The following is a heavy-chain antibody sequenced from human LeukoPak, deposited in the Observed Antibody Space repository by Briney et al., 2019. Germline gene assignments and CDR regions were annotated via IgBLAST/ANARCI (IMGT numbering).Heavy chain of an antibody. V-gene: IGHV7-4-1*02. CDR3: ARTLTGYYRDAFDI. D-gene: IGHD3-9*01. CDR1: GYSFTTYS. J-gene: IGHJ3*02. CDR2: IITDTGNP. Sequence: ASVKVSCKASGYSFTTYSMNWVRQAPGQGLEWMGWIITDTGNPTYAQGFTGRFVFSLDTSVNTAYLQISSLKAEDTAVYYCARTLTGYYRDAFDIWGQGTMVTVSS.